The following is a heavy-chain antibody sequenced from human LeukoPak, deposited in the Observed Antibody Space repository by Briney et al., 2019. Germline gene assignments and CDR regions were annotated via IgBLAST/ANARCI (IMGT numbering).Heavy chain of an antibody. J-gene: IGHJ4*02. V-gene: IGHV3-23*01. Sequence: GGSLRLSCVASGFTFSNYAMTWVRQAPGKGLEWVSGVHGSGDTTYYADSVKGRFTISRDNSRNTLYLQMNSLRAEDTAVYYCARVGAHYCGSGSYPLYYFDYWGQGTLVTVSS. D-gene: IGHD3-10*01. CDR1: GFTFSNYA. CDR2: VHGSGDTT. CDR3: ARVGAHYCGSGSYPLYYFDY.